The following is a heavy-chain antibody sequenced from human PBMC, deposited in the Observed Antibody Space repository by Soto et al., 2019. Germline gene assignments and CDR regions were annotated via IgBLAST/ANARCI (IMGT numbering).Heavy chain of an antibody. V-gene: IGHV3-23*01. D-gene: IGHD3-3*01. Sequence: GGSLRFSCAASGFTFSSYAMSWVRQAPGKGLEWVSAISGSGGSTYYADSVKGRFTISRDNSKNTLYLQMNSLRAEDTAVYYCAKDITIFGVVNYNWFDPWGQGTLVTVSS. CDR1: GFTFSSYA. CDR2: ISGSGGST. J-gene: IGHJ5*02. CDR3: AKDITIFGVVNYNWFDP.